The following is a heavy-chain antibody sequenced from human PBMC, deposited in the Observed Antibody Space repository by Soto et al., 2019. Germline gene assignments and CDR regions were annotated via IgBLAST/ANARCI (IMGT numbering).Heavy chain of an antibody. CDR1: GFTFSSYA. Sequence: GGSLRLSCAASGFTFSSYAMHWVRQAPGKGLEYVSAISSNGCSTYYANSVKGRFTISRDNSKNTLYLQMGSLRAEDMAVYYCARALGYAFDIWGQGTMVTVSS. V-gene: IGHV3-64*01. CDR3: ARALGYAFDI. J-gene: IGHJ3*02. CDR2: ISSNGCST. D-gene: IGHD7-27*01.